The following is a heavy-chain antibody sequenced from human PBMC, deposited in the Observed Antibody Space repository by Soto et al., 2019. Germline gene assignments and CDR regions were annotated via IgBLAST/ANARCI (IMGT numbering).Heavy chain of an antibody. Sequence: DVQLMESGGCLVQPGGSLRLSCAASGFTFSYYWMTWVRQAPGKGLEWVANISRDGGEEHYVDSVKGRFSVSSNNAKESINLQMNSLSIEDTAVYYCARDATYRDSSFYSDVFDIWGQGTMVTVSS. CDR2: ISRDGGEE. CDR3: ARDATYRDSSFYSDVFDI. D-gene: IGHD3-22*01. CDR1: GFTFSYYW. J-gene: IGHJ3*02. V-gene: IGHV3-7*05.